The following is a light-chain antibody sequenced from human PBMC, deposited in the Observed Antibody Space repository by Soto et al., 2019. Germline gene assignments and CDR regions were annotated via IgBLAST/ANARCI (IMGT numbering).Light chain of an antibody. J-gene: IGKJ1*01. CDR1: QGISSY. V-gene: IGKV1-8*01. Sequence: AIPLTQSPSSLSAATGDRATITYRASQGISSYLAWYQQKPGKAPKLLIYAASTLQSGVPSRFSGSGSGTDFTLTISCLQSEDFATYYCQQYYSYPRTFGQGTEVDI. CDR2: AAS. CDR3: QQYYSYPRT.